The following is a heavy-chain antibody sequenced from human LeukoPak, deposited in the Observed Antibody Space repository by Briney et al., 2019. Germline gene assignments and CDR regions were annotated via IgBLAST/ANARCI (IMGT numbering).Heavy chain of an antibody. Sequence: PGGSLRLSCAASGFTFSSYGMSWVRQAPGKGLEWVSAISGSGGSTYYADSVKGRFTISRDNSKNTLYLQMNSLRAEDTAVYYCAKDDYYDSSGYYGYWGQGTLVTVSS. CDR2: ISGSGGST. D-gene: IGHD3-22*01. J-gene: IGHJ4*02. V-gene: IGHV3-23*01. CDR1: GFTFSSYG. CDR3: AKDDYYDSSGYYGY.